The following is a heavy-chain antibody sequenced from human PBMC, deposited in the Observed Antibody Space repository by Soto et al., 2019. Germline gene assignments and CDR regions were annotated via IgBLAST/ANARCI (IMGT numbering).Heavy chain of an antibody. CDR1: GFTFSSYG. CDR3: AKDRGPDVELATIFFDY. D-gene: IGHD5-12*01. CDR2: ISYDGSNK. V-gene: IGHV3-30*18. J-gene: IGHJ4*02. Sequence: QVQLVESGGGVVQPGRSLRLSCAASGFTFSSYGMHWVRQAPGKGLEWVAVISYDGSNKYYADSVKGRFTISRDNSKNTLDLQMSGLRAEDTAVYYCAKDRGPDVELATIFFDYWGKGTLVSVSS.